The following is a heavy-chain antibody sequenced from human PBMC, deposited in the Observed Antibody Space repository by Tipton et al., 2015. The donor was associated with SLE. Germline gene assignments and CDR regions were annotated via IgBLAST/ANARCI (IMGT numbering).Heavy chain of an antibody. CDR3: ARGSTIFGVAYYYYMDV. CDR2: ISSSGSTI. D-gene: IGHD3-3*01. J-gene: IGHJ6*03. CDR1: GFTFSSYE. Sequence: SLRLSCAASGFTFSSYEMNWVRQAPGKGLEWVSYISSSGSTIYYADSVKGRFTISRDNAKNSLYLQMNSLRAEDTAVYYCARGSTIFGVAYYYYMDVWGKGTTVTVSS. V-gene: IGHV3-48*03.